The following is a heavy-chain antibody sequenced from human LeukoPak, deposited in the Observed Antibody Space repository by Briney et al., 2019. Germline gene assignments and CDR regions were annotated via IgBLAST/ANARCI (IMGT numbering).Heavy chain of an antibody. V-gene: IGHV5-51*01. CDR3: ARTSSSGNSYTPLDL. D-gene: IGHD3-10*01. CDR1: GCIFPTHW. Sequence: GEALEISLSGSGCIFPTHWIAWVRPMPGRGVGWMGIVYPGDSDTTYSPSFQAQVTFSAHNSISTVYLQWSSLRASDTAMYFCARTSSSGNSYTPLDLWGQGTLVTVSS. CDR2: VYPGDSDT. J-gene: IGHJ5*02.